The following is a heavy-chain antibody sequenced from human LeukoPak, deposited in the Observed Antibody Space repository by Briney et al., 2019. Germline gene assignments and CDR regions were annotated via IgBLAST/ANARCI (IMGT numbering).Heavy chain of an antibody. J-gene: IGHJ6*02. Sequence: GGSLRLSCAASGFTFSNAWMSWVRQAPGKGLEWDGRIKSKTDGGTTDYAAPVKGRFTISRDDSKNTLYLQMNSLKTEDTAMYYCTTGPFDYYGSASYLANGMDVWGQGTTVTVSS. V-gene: IGHV3-15*01. CDR2: IKSKTDGGTT. CDR1: GFTFSNAW. CDR3: TTGPFDYYGSASYLANGMDV. D-gene: IGHD3-10*01.